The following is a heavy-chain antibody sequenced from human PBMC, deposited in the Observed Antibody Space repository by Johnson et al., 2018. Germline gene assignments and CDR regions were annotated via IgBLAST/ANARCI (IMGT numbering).Heavy chain of an antibody. J-gene: IGHJ4*02. Sequence: VQLVESGGGRAEPGGSXRLSCAASGFTFRDKWMSWVRQAPGKGLEWSGRIKSKRDGGETEYIGPVKDRLPISRDDSRSTLYMQMSSLKIEDTGLYYCTTDPQDWGRGTLVTVSS. V-gene: IGHV3-15*01. CDR3: TTDPQD. CDR1: GFTFRDKW. CDR2: IKSKRDGGET.